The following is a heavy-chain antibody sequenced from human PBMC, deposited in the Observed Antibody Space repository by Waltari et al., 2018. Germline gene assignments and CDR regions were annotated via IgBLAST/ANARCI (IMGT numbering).Heavy chain of an antibody. CDR3: ASPAGRYSRSPFFDY. V-gene: IGHV4-34*01. CDR1: GGSFSGDF. J-gene: IGHJ4*02. Sequence: QVQLQQWGTRVLKPSETLSLTCAVHGGSFSGDFWAWIRQPPGKGLAWIGEINHDGNTNYNPSLKSRVSISADMSKNQFSLKVTSVTAADTAVYYCASPAGRYSRSPFFDYWGQGTLVTVSS. D-gene: IGHD6-6*01. CDR2: INHDGNT.